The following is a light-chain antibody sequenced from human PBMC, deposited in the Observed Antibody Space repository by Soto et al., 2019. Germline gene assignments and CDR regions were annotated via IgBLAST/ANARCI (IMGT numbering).Light chain of an antibody. V-gene: IGKV1-33*01. CDR1: QDISNY. CDR3: QQYDNLFT. CDR2: DAS. Sequence: DIQMTQSPSSLSASVGDRVTITCQASQDISNYLNWYQKKPGKAPKLLIYDASNLETGVPSRFSGSGSGTDFTVTISSLQPEDIATYYCQQYDNLFTFGPGTKVDIK. J-gene: IGKJ3*01.